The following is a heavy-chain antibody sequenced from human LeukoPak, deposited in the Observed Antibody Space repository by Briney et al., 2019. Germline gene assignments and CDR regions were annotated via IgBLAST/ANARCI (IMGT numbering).Heavy chain of an antibody. CDR3: AKDSQPNYYDSSGSPTPFDY. CDR1: GGSISSSSYY. Sequence: ETLSLTCTVSGGSISSSSYYWGWIRQPPGKGLEWVSAISGSGGSTYYADSVKGRFTISRDNSKNTLYLQMNSLRAEDTAVYYCAKDSQPNYYDSSGSPTPFDYWGQGTLVTVSS. J-gene: IGHJ4*02. V-gene: IGHV3-23*01. CDR2: ISGSGGST. D-gene: IGHD3-22*01.